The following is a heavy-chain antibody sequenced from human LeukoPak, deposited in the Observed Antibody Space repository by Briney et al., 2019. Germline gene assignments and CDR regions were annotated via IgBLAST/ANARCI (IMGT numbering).Heavy chain of an antibody. CDR2: INAGNGNT. CDR3: ARVPLWFGEHHFDY. D-gene: IGHD3-10*01. J-gene: IGHJ4*02. CDR1: GYTFTSYA. V-gene: IGHV1-3*01. Sequence: ASVKVSCKASGYTFTSYAMHWVRQAPAQRLEWMGWINAGNGNTKYSQKFQGRVTITRDTSASTAYMELSSLRSEDTAVYYCARVPLWFGEHHFDYWGQGTLVTVSS.